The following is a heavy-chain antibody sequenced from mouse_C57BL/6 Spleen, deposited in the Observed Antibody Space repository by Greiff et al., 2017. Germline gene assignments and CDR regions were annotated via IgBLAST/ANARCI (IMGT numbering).Heavy chain of an antibody. J-gene: IGHJ4*01. CDR1: GFTFSSYA. D-gene: IGHD1-1*01. CDR3: ARDDGSSYGDAMDY. V-gene: IGHV5-4*01. Sequence: EVHLVESGGGLVKPGGSLKLSCAASGFTFSSYAMSWVRQTPEKRLEWVATISDGGSYTYYPDNVKGRFTISRDNAKNNLYLQMSHLKSEDTAMYYCARDDGSSYGDAMDYWGQGTSVTVSS. CDR2: ISDGGSYT.